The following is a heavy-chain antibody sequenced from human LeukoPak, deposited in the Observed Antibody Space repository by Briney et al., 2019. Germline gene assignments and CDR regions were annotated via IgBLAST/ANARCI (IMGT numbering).Heavy chain of an antibody. V-gene: IGHV3-48*03. Sequence: GGSLRISCVGSGLTFSNSDMTWVRQAPGKGLEWLSYISASGTVVYYADSVKGRFTISRDNADNSLHLNLNFLRPEDTAVYFCARETRGGTYRYNFLDYWGLGTLVTVSS. D-gene: IGHD3-16*02. CDR1: GLTFSNSD. CDR2: ISASGTVV. J-gene: IGHJ4*02. CDR3: ARETRGGTYRYNFLDY.